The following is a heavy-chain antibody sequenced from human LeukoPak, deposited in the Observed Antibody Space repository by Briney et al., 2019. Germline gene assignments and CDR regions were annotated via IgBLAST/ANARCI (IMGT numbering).Heavy chain of an antibody. D-gene: IGHD2-8*02. V-gene: IGHV3-7*02. CDR2: IKHDGSEE. J-gene: IGHJ4*02. CDR3: ATDGESSAY. CDR1: GFTFSSYW. Sequence: GGSLRLSCAASGFTFSSYWMSWVRQAPGKGLEWVANIKHDGSEEYYVHSVKGRFTISRDNAKNSLYLRMNSLRAEDTAVYYCATDGESSAYWGQGTLVTVSS.